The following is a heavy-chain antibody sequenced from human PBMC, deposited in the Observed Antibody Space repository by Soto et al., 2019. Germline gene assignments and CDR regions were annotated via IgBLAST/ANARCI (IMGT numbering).Heavy chain of an antibody. CDR3: ARLRRELLSANDAFDI. CDR1: GGSISSSNW. J-gene: IGHJ3*02. CDR2: IYHSGST. Sequence: SETLSLTCAVSGGSISSSNWWSWVRQPPGKGLEWIGEIYHSGSTNYNPSLKSRVTISVDKSKNQFSLKLSSVTAADTAVYYCARLRRELLSANDAFDIWGQGXMVTV. D-gene: IGHD1-26*01. V-gene: IGHV4-4*02.